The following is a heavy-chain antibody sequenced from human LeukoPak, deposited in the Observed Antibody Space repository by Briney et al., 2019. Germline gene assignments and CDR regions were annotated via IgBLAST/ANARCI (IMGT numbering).Heavy chain of an antibody. D-gene: IGHD4-23*01. CDR2: IIPIFNTK. CDR3: ARGNSRWSTPSSSYYYRMDV. Sequence: SVKVSCKASGGTLSTYSISWVRQAPGQGLEWMGGIIPIFNTKNYAQRFQDRVILTADESTSTAYIELSSLRSEDTAVYYCARGNSRWSTPSSSYYYRMDVWGQGTTVAVSS. V-gene: IGHV1-69*13. J-gene: IGHJ6*02. CDR1: GGTLSTYS.